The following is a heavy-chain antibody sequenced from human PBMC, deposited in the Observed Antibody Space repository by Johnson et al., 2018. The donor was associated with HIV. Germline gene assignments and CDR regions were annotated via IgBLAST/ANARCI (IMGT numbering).Heavy chain of an antibody. V-gene: IGHV3-30-3*01. CDR1: GFTVSSNY. Sequence: QVQLVESGGGLVQPGGSLRLSCAASGFTVSSNYMSWVRQAPGKGLAWVAVISYDGSNQYYADSVTGRFTLSRDNSENTLYLKMNSLRTEDTALYYCASKDSTYYYADFNIWGQGTMVTVSS. CDR3: ASKDSTYYYADFNI. J-gene: IGHJ3*02. D-gene: IGHD3-22*01. CDR2: ISYDGSNQ.